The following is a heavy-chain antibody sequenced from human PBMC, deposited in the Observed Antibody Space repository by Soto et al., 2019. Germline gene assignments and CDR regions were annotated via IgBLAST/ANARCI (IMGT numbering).Heavy chain of an antibody. CDR2: IYHSGST. CDR3: ARVPGP. V-gene: IGHV4-30-2*01. D-gene: IGHD7-27*01. Sequence: SETLSLTCAVSGGSISSGGYSWSWIRQPQGKGLEWIGYIYHSGSTYYNPSLKSRVTISVDRSKNQFSLKLSSVTAADTAVYYCARVPGPWGQGTLVTVSS. CDR1: GGSISSGGYS. J-gene: IGHJ4*02.